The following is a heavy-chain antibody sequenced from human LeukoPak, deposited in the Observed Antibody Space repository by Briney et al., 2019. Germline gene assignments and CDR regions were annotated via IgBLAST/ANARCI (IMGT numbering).Heavy chain of an antibody. D-gene: IGHD3-22*01. J-gene: IGHJ6*03. V-gene: IGHV4-4*07. Sequence: PSETLSLTCTVSGASITAHSWNWIRHPAGKALEWIGRIHGTGSTNYNPSLKSRVTMSLDTSKSQFSLKLPSVTAADTALYYCARDMVSTWPYFYTYYYMDVWGQGTTVAVSS. CDR2: IHGTGST. CDR3: ARDMVSTWPYFYTYYYMDV. CDR1: GASITAHS.